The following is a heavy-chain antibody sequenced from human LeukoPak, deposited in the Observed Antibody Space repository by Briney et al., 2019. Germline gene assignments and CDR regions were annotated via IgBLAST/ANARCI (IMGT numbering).Heavy chain of an antibody. CDR3: ARDSAAAGDY. D-gene: IGHD6-13*01. CDR2: IKQDGSEK. V-gene: IGHV3-7*01. CDR1: GFIFSSYW. J-gene: IGHJ4*02. Sequence: GGSLRLSCAASGFIFSSYWMSWVRQAPGKGLEWVANIKQDGSEKYYVDSVKGRFTISRDNNKKSLYLQMNSLRAEDTAVYYCARDSAAAGDYWGQGTLVTVSS.